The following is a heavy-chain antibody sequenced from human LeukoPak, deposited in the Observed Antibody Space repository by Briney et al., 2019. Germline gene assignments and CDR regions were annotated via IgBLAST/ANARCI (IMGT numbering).Heavy chain of an antibody. V-gene: IGHV4-59*01. D-gene: IGHD5-12*01. CDR2: IHYSGST. CDR1: GGSISSYY. Sequence: SETLSLTCTVSGGSISSYYWSWIRQPPGKGLEWIWYIHYSGSTNYNPSLKSRVTISVDTSKNQFSLKLSSVTAADTAVYYCARESEAVATMAWFDPWGQGTLVTVSS. CDR3: ARESEAVATMAWFDP. J-gene: IGHJ5*02.